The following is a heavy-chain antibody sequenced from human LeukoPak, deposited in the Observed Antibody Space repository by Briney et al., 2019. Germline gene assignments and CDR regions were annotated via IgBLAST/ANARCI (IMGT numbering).Heavy chain of an antibody. CDR3: ARDHNYYGSGSYLWPFDP. V-gene: IGHV3-20*01. CDR1: GFTFDDYG. Sequence: GGSLRLSCAASGFTFDDYGMSWVRQAPGKGLEWVSGINWNGGSTGYADSVQGRFTISRDNAKNSLYLQMNSLRAEDTALYHCARDHNYYGSGSYLWPFDPWGQGTLVTVSS. D-gene: IGHD3-10*01. CDR2: INWNGGST. J-gene: IGHJ5*02.